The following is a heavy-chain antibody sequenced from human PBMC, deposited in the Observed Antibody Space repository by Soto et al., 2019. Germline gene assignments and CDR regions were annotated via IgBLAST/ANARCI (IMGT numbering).Heavy chain of an antibody. Sequence: PSETLSLTCTVSGGSIRTSGYSWGWIRRPPGKGLEWIATISYSGSTYYNPSLKSRVTMSVDTSKNQFSLKLSSVTAADTAVYYCAKDRVNYDILTGINWFDPWGQGTLVTVSS. V-gene: IGHV4-39*02. CDR2: ISYSGST. CDR3: AKDRVNYDILTGINWFDP. D-gene: IGHD3-9*01. CDR1: GGSIRTSGYS. J-gene: IGHJ5*02.